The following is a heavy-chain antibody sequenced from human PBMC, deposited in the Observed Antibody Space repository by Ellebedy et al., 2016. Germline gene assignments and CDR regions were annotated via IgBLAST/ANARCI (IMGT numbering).Heavy chain of an antibody. D-gene: IGHD6-13*01. CDR1: GFTFSSYG. CDR2: ISYDGSNK. J-gene: IGHJ6*02. Sequence: GGSLRLSCAASGFTFSSYGMHWVRQAPGKGLEWVAVISYDGSNKYYADSVKGRFTISRDNSKNTLYLQMNSLRAEDTAVYYCARDRSLSPLAEVVGGMDVWGQGTTVTVSS. V-gene: IGHV3-30*03. CDR3: ARDRSLSPLAEVVGGMDV.